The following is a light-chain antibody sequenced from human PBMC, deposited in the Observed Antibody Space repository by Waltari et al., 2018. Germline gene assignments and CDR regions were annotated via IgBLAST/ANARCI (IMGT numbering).Light chain of an antibody. CDR1: QSVNSNH. J-gene: IGKJ2*01. Sequence: EFVLPQSPGTLSLSPEYRATLSCGTNQSVNSNHLAWYQLKPGQAPRLLIYGVSTRATGIPDRFSGSGSGTDFTLTISRLEPEDFAVYYCQLYGSSVNTFGQGTKLEIK. CDR3: QLYGSSVNT. V-gene: IGKV3-20*01. CDR2: GVS.